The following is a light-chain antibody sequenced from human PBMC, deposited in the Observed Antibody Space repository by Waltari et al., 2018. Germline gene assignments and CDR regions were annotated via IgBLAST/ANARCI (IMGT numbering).Light chain of an antibody. V-gene: IGLV2-14*03. CDR1: STDVGSSNS. Sequence: QSALTQPASVSGSPGQSITISCTGTSTDVGSSNSVFLNQDLPGQGPKVIIYDVSDRPSGVSARFSGSKSGNTASLTISGLQAEDEANYYCTSQATNNVVLFGGGTKVTVL. CDR3: TSQATNNVVL. J-gene: IGLJ3*02. CDR2: DVS.